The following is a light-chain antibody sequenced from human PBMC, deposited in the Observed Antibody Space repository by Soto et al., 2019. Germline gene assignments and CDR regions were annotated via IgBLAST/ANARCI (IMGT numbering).Light chain of an antibody. CDR2: DAS. CDR1: QGIRND. V-gene: IGKV1-6*01. Sequence: AIQMTQSPSSLSASVGDRVTITCRASQGIRNDLSWYQQKPGKAPELLIYDASSLQSGVPSRLSGSGSGTDFSLTISSLQPEDFGTYYCLQDDSYPLTFGGGTKVEIK. J-gene: IGKJ4*01. CDR3: LQDDSYPLT.